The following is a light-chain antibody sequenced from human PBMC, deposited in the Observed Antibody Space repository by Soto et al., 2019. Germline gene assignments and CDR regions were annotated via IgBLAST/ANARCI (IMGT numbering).Light chain of an antibody. V-gene: IGKV1-5*03. J-gene: IGKJ2*02. CDR2: KAS. CDR1: RSISDY. CDR3: QQYYSYSRT. Sequence: DIQMTQSPFTLSASVGDRVTITCRASRSISDYLAWYQQKPGKAPKLLIYKASSLESGVPSRFSGSGSGTEFTLTISSLQPDDFATYFCQQYYSYSRTFGQGTKLDI.